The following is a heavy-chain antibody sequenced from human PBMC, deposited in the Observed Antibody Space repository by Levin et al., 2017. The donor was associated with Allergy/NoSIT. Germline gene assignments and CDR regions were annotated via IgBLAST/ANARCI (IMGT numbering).Heavy chain of an antibody. J-gene: IGHJ4*02. D-gene: IGHD3-22*01. Sequence: GGSLRLSCAASGFTFSNYAMSWVRQAPGEGLEWVSAIRNSGTDTYYADSVRGRFSISRDNSKDTLYLQVNSLRADDTAVYYCAKVLTSGSYYYFDFWGQGTLVTVSS. CDR1: GFTFSNYA. CDR2: IRNSGTDT. V-gene: IGHV3-23*01. CDR3: AKVLTSGSYYYFDF.